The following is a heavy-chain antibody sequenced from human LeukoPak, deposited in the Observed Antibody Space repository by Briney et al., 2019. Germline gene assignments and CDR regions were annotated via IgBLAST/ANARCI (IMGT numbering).Heavy chain of an antibody. Sequence: SGGSLRLSCAASGFTVSNNYMSWVRQAAGKGLEWVSVNYRVGNTYYADLGKGRLTLSRDNSKNTLFLQMNSPRGEDTALYYGARGLVVGGTGVWAFDIWGQGTMVTVSS. D-gene: IGHD1-26*01. V-gene: IGHV3-66*01. J-gene: IGHJ3*02. CDR1: GFTVSNNY. CDR2: NYRVGNT. CDR3: ARGLVVGGTGVWAFDI.